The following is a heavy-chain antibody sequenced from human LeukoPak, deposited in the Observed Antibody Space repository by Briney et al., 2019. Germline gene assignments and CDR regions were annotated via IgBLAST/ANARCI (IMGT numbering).Heavy chain of an antibody. V-gene: IGHV1-2*02. J-gene: IGHJ4*02. D-gene: IGHD6-13*01. CDR3: ASPNHAISIAADRTLDY. CDR1: GYTFTGYY. Sequence: ASVKVSCKASGYTFTGYYMHWVRQAPGRGLEWMGWINPNSGGTNYAQKFQGRVTMTRDTSISTAYMELSRLRSDDTAVYYCASPNHAISIAADRTLDYWGQGTLVTVSS. CDR2: INPNSGGT.